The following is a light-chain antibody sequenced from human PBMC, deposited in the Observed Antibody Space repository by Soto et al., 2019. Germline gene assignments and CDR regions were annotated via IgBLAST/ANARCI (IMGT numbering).Light chain of an antibody. J-gene: IGKJ1*01. Sequence: EIVMTQSPATLSVSPGERATLSCRAGQNIHTNLAWYQQKPGQAPRLLIYDASNRATGIPARFSGSGSGTDFTLTISSLEPEDFAVYYCQQRSHWPRTFGQGTKVDIK. V-gene: IGKV3-11*01. CDR1: QNIHTN. CDR2: DAS. CDR3: QQRSHWPRT.